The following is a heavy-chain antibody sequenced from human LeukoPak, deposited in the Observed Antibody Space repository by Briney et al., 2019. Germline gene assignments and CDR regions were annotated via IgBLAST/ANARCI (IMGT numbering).Heavy chain of an antibody. V-gene: IGHV3-48*04. CDR1: GFDFRSYS. CDR3: ARDHDYYDSSGYGDY. J-gene: IGHJ4*02. D-gene: IGHD3-22*01. Sequence: GGSLRLSCAASGFDFRSYSMNWVRQAPGKGLEWVSYISSSGSTIYYADSVKGRFTISRDNAKNSLYLQMNSLRAEDTAVYYCARDHDYYDSSGYGDYWGQGTLVTVSS. CDR2: ISSSGSTI.